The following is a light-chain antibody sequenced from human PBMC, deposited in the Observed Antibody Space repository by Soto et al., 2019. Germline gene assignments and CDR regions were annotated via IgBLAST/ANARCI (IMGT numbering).Light chain of an antibody. CDR1: QGISSY. V-gene: IGKV1-9*01. CDR3: QQLNS. Sequence: DIQLTQSPSFLSASVGDRVTITCRASQGISSYLAWYQQKPGKATKLLIYAASTLQSGVPSRFSGSGSGTEFTLTISSLQPEDFATYYCQQLNSFGPGTKVDIK. CDR2: AAS. J-gene: IGKJ3*01.